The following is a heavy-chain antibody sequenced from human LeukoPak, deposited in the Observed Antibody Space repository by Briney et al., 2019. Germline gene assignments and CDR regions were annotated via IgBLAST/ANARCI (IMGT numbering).Heavy chain of an antibody. Sequence: ASVKVSCKASGYTFTVYYMHWVRQAPGQGLEWMGGIIPIFGTANYAQKFQGRVTITADESTSTAYMELSSLRSEDTAVYYCAREDYWGQGTLVTVSS. CDR1: GYTFTVYY. V-gene: IGHV1-69*13. J-gene: IGHJ4*02. CDR2: IIPIFGTA. CDR3: AREDY.